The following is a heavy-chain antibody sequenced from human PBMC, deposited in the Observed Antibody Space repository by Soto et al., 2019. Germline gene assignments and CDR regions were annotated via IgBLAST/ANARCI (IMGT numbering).Heavy chain of an antibody. CDR2: IYPGDSDT. V-gene: IGHV5-51*01. J-gene: IGHJ4*02. CDR1: GYKFTNYW. CDR3: ARQENFYDSGGYYSIRYFDN. Sequence: GESLKISCKASGYKFTNYWIGWVRQMPGKGLEWMCIIYPGDSDTRYSPSFQDQVTISADKSISTAYLQWSSLKASDTAMYYCARQENFYDSGGYYSIRYFDNWGQGTLVTVSS. D-gene: IGHD3-22*01.